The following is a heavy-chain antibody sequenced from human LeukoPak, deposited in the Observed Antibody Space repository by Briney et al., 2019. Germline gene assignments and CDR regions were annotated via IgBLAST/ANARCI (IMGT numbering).Heavy chain of an antibody. Sequence: HPGGSLRLSCAASGFTFSSYAMSWVRQAPGKGLEWVSAISGSGGSTYYADSVKGRFTISRDNSKNTLYLQMNSLRAEDTAVYYCAKVPYYYYYYMDVWGKGTTVTVSS. CDR3: AKVPYYYYYYMDV. V-gene: IGHV3-23*01. J-gene: IGHJ6*03. CDR2: ISGSGGST. CDR1: GFTFSSYA.